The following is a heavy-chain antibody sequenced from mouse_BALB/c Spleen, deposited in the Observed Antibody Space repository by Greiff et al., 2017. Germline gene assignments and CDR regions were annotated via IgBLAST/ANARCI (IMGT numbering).Heavy chain of an antibody. V-gene: IGHV5-17*02. CDR3: ARSPTGNFDY. CDR2: ISSGSSTI. J-gene: IGHJ2*01. CDR1: GFTFSSFG. Sequence: EVQVVESGGGLVQPGGSRKLSCAASGFTFSSFGMHWVRQAPEKGLEWVAYISSGSSTIYYADTVKGRFTISRDNPKNTLFLQMTSLRAEDTAMYYCARSPTGNFDYGGQGTTLTVPS. D-gene: IGHD4-1*02.